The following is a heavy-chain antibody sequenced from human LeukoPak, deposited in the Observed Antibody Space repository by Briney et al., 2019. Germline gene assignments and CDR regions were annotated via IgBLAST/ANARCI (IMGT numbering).Heavy chain of an antibody. V-gene: IGHV4-59*13. J-gene: IGHJ4*02. Sequence: SETLTLTCTVSGGSTSSYYWSWIRQPPGKELEWIGNIYSSGSTNYSPSLKSRVAISLDTSKSEFSLRLSSVTAAGTAVYYCARDRGYGGIFDYWGQGILVTVYS. D-gene: IGHD4-23*01. CDR3: ARDRGYGGIFDY. CDR1: GGSTSSYY. CDR2: IYSSGST.